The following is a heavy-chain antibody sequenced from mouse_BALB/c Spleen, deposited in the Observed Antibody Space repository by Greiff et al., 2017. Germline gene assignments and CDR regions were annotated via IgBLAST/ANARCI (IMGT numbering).Heavy chain of an antibody. CDR2: ISDGGSYT. CDR3: ARDYYYGSSSAMDY. J-gene: IGHJ4*01. CDR1: GFTFSDYY. Sequence: EVNLVESGGGLVKPGGSLKLSCAASGFTFSDYYMYWVRQTPEKRLEWVATISDGGSYTYYPDSVKGRFTISRDNAKNNLYLQMSSLKSEDTAMYYCARDYYYGSSSAMDYWGQGTSVTVSS. V-gene: IGHV5-4*02. D-gene: IGHD1-1*01.